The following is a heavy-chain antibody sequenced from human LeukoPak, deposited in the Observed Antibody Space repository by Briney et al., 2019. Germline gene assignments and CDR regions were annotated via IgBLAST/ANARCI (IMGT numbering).Heavy chain of an antibody. Sequence: ASVKVSCKASGYTFTSSYLHWVRQAPGQGLEWMGIISPSGGSTSYAQKFQGRVTMTRDMSTSTVYMELSSLRSEDTAVYYCARVGVYGDYFDYWGQGTLVTVSS. D-gene: IGHD4-17*01. V-gene: IGHV1-46*01. J-gene: IGHJ4*02. CDR1: GYTFTSSY. CDR3: ARVGVYGDYFDY. CDR2: ISPSGGST.